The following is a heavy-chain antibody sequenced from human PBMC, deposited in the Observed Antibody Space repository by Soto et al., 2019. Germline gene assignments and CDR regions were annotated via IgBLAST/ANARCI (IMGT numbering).Heavy chain of an antibody. CDR2: MNPNSGNT. V-gene: IGHV1-8*02. J-gene: IGHJ6*03. CDR3: ARGLYSAMVTDYYYSYMDV. D-gene: IGHD5-18*01. Sequence: ASVKVSCKASGYTFTSYDINWVRQATGQGLEWMGWMNPNSGNTGYAQKFQGRVTMTRNTSISTAYMELSSLRSEDTAVYYCARGLYSAMVTDYYYSYMDVWGKGTTVTVSS. CDR1: GYTFTSYD.